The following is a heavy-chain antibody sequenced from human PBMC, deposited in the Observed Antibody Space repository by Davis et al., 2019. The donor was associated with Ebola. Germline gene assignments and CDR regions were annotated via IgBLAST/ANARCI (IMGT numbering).Heavy chain of an antibody. D-gene: IGHD3-10*01. Sequence: AASVKVSCKASGYTFTSYAMHWVRQAPGQRLEWMGWINAGNGNTKYPQKFQGRVTITRDTSASTAYMELSSLRSEDTAVYYCARRGTMVRGVMDYGHYGMDVWGQGTTVTVSS. V-gene: IGHV1-3*01. J-gene: IGHJ6*02. CDR2: INAGNGNT. CDR3: ARRGTMVRGVMDYGHYGMDV. CDR1: GYTFTSYA.